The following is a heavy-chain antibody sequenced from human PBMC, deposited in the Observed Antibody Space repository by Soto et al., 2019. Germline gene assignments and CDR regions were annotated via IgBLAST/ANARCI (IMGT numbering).Heavy chain of an antibody. D-gene: IGHD3-22*01. CDR3: AGLYHYDSSGYYDY. J-gene: IGHJ4*02. Sequence: ASVKVSCKASGNSFTTYYMHWARQAPGQGLEWMGIINPSGGRTTYAQNFQGRVTMTRDTSTSTFHMELSSLTSEDTAVYYCAGLYHYDSSGYYDYWGQGTLVTVSS. V-gene: IGHV1-46*01. CDR2: INPSGGRT. CDR1: GNSFTTYY.